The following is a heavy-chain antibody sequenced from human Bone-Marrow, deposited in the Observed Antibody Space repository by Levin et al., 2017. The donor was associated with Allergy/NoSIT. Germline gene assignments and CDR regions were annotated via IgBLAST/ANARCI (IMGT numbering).Heavy chain of an antibody. CDR3: FVAANVFDI. D-gene: IGHD2-21*02. CDR1: GFTFSTYA. Sequence: SCAASGFTFSTYALHWVRQAPGKGLEWVAVISYDGSNKYYADSVKGRFTISRDNSKNTLYLQMKSLRAEDTAVYYVFVAANVFDIWGQGTMVTVSS. J-gene: IGHJ3*02. V-gene: IGHV3-30-3*01. CDR2: ISYDGSNK.